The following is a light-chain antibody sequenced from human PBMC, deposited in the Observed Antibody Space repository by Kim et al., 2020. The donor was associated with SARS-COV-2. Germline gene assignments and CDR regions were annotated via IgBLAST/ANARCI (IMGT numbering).Light chain of an antibody. V-gene: IGKV3-20*01. Sequence: EIVLTQSPGTLVLSPGERATLACRASQSVSSAYLTWYQQKPGQAPRLLIYGASTRATDIPDRFSGSESGIDFTLTISRLEPEDFAVYYCQLYGNSQGPFGQGTKVDIK. CDR2: GAS. CDR1: QSVSSAY. CDR3: QLYGNSQGP. J-gene: IGKJ1*01.